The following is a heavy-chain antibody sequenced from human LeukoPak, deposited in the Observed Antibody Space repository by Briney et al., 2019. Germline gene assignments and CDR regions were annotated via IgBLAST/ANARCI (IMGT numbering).Heavy chain of an antibody. Sequence: GGSLRLSCAASGFTFSSYAMSWVRQAPGKGLEWVSAISGSGGSTYYADSVKGRFTISRDNSKDTLYLQMNSLRAEDTAVYYCARDSGTTGEVKFDPWGQGTLVTVSS. V-gene: IGHV3-23*01. CDR2: ISGSGGST. CDR3: ARDSGTTGEVKFDP. CDR1: GFTFSSYA. J-gene: IGHJ5*02. D-gene: IGHD3-10*01.